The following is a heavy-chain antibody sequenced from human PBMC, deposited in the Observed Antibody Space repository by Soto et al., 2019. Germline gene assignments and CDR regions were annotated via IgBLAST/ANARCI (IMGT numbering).Heavy chain of an antibody. J-gene: IGHJ4*02. CDR2: ITPILGIA. D-gene: IGHD3-22*01. CDR3: ARDAYYYDSSGYYKAPS. CDR1: GGTFSSYT. V-gene: IGHV1-69*08. Sequence: QVQLVQSGAEVKKPGSSVKVSCKASGGTFSSYTISWVRQAPGQGLEWMGRITPILGIANYAQKFQGRVKINADKSTSTAYMELSSLRSEDTAVYYCARDAYYYDSSGYYKAPSWGQGTLVTVSS.